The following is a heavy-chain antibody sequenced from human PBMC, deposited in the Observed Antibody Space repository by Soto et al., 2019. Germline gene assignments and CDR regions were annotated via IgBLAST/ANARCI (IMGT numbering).Heavy chain of an antibody. J-gene: IGHJ6*02. CDR1: GGSISGGGYY. CDR2: IYYSGST. V-gene: IGHV4-31*03. CDR3: ASAGAMIGHYYYYGMDV. D-gene: IGHD3-22*01. Sequence: SETLSLTCTVSGGSISGGGYYWSWIRQPPGKGLEWIGYIYYSGSTYYNPSLKSRVTISVDTSKNQFSLKLSSVTAADTAVYYCASAGAMIGHYYYYGMDVWGQGTTVTVSS.